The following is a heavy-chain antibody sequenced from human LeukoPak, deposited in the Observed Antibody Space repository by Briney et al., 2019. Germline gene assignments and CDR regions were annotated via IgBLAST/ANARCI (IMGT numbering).Heavy chain of an antibody. CDR3: TRSPGATTLYYFDY. V-gene: IGHV3-73*01. D-gene: IGHD1-26*01. CDR1: GFTFSGSA. J-gene: IGHJ4*02. Sequence: PGGSLRLSCAASGFTFSGSAMHWVRQASGKGPERVGRIRSKANSYATSYAASVKGRFTISRDDSKNTAYLQMNSLKTEDTAVYYCTRSPGATTLYYFDYWGQGTLVTVSS. CDR2: IRSKANSYAT.